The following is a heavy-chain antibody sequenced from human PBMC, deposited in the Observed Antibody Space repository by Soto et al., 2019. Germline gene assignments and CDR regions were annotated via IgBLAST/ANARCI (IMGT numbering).Heavy chain of an antibody. V-gene: IGHV3-48*01. D-gene: IGHD6-6*01. J-gene: IGHJ4*02. CDR1: GFIFSDYG. CDR3: ARGAGARPDY. CDR2: ISSNSRAT. Sequence: EVQLVESGGGLVNLGGSLRLSCAASGFIFSDYGMNWVRQTPGKRPEWVSYISSNSRATSYATSVKGRFAISWDNANEILYLQMNSLRVEDTAVYSCARGAGARPDYWGQGIQVTVSS.